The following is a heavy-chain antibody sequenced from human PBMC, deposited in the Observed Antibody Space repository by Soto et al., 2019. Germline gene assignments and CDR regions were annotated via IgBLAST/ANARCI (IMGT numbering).Heavy chain of an antibody. D-gene: IGHD1-20*01. CDR3: ARSNWKDNTGAFDY. Sequence: SETLSLTCAVSGYSISSGYYWGWIRQPPGKGLEWIGSIYHSGSTYYNPSLKSRVTISVDTSKNHFSLKLSSVTAADTAVYYCARSNWKDNTGAFDYWGQGTLVTVSS. V-gene: IGHV4-38-2*01. CDR2: IYHSGST. CDR1: GYSISSGYY. J-gene: IGHJ4*02.